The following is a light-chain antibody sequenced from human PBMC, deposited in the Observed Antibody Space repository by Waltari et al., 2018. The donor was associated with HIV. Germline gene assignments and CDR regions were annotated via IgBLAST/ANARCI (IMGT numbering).Light chain of an antibody. Sequence: AIQMTQSPSSLSASVGDRVIITCRASQGISNDLVWYQQKPGKAPKVLIYVAYTLQSGVPSRFSGSGSGTEFTLTISSLQPEDLAIYYCLQDYNAPPTFGQGTKLEIK. CDR2: VAY. J-gene: IGKJ2*01. V-gene: IGKV1-6*01. CDR1: QGISND. CDR3: LQDYNAPPT.